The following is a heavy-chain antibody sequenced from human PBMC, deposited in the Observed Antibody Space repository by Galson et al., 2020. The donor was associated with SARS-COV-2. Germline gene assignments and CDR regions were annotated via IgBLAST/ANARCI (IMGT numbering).Heavy chain of an antibody. V-gene: IGHV1-24*01. Sequence: ASVTVSCKVSGYTLTELSMHWVRQAPGKGLEWMGGFDPEDGETIYAQKFQGRVTMTEDTSTDTAYMELSSLRSEDTAVYYCATGPPYYYGSGSYIGWFDPWGQGTLVTVSS. CDR3: ATGPPYYYGSGSYIGWFDP. D-gene: IGHD3-10*01. J-gene: IGHJ5*02. CDR1: GYTLTELS. CDR2: FDPEDGET.